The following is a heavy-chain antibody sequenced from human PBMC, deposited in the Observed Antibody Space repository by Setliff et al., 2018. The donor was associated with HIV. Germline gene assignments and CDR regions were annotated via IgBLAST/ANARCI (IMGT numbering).Heavy chain of an antibody. D-gene: IGHD3-3*01. V-gene: IGHV1-69*06. CDR1: GGTFSSYA. CDR3: ARDSLPPPQQYYDFWSGLDY. J-gene: IGHJ4*02. Sequence: SVKVSCKASGGTFSSYAINWVRQAPGQGLEWMGRIIPMFGTSNHAQKFQGRLTITADKSTNTAYMELRSLRSEDTAVYYCARDSLPPPQQYYDFWSGLDYWGQGTLVTVSS. CDR2: IIPMFGTS.